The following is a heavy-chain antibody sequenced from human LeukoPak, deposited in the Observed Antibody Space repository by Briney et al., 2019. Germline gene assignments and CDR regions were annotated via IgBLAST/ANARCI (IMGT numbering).Heavy chain of an antibody. CDR2: IKQDGSEK. D-gene: IGHD1-1*01. CDR3: ARAGGTQGYYYMDV. V-gene: IGHV3-7*01. J-gene: IGHJ6*03. Sequence: GGSLRPSCAASGFTFSSYWMSWVRQAPGKGLEWVANIKQDGSEKYYVDSVKGRFTISRDNAKNPLYLQMNSLRAEDTAVYYCARAGGTQGYYYMDVWGKGTTVTVSS. CDR1: GFTFSSYW.